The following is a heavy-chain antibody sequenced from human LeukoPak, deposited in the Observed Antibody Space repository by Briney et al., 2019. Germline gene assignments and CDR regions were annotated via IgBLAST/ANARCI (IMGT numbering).Heavy chain of an antibody. CDR1: GFTVSSNY. Sequence: GGSLRLSCAASGFTVSSNYMSWVRQAPGKGLEWVSLIYSDGSTYYADSVKGRFTIPRDNSKNTLYLQMNSLRAEDTAVYYCARSWFSTYFDYWGQGTLVTVSS. D-gene: IGHD3-10*01. CDR2: IYSDGST. J-gene: IGHJ4*02. V-gene: IGHV3-53*01. CDR3: ARSWFSTYFDY.